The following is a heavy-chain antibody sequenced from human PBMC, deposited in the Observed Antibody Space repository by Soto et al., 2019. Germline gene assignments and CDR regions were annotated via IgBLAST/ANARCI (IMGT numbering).Heavy chain of an antibody. CDR2: IKSRIDGGTT. D-gene: IGHD3-22*01. J-gene: IGHJ4*01. Sequence: GGSLRLSCAASSFTFSTAWINWVRQAPGKGLEWVGRIKSRIDGGTTDFAASVKGRFAISRDDSTDMVYLQMNSLKPEDTAMYYCTTDSLFTMILVRFDFWGHGTQVTVSS. CDR1: SFTFSTAW. V-gene: IGHV3-15*07. CDR3: TTDSLFTMILVRFDF.